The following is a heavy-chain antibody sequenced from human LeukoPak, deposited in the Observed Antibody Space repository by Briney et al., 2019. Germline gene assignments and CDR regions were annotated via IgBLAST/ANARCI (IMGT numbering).Heavy chain of an antibody. J-gene: IGHJ4*02. CDR3: AKGGRDTSKYYFDY. Sequence: TGGSLRLSCAASGFSFSYSGMHWVRQAPGKGLEWVAAVWFGESSQSYPDSVKGRFTISRDNSKNTVWLEMNSLRVEDTAVYYCAKGGRDTSKYYFDYWGQGTQVTVSS. CDR2: VWFGESSQ. CDR1: GFSFSYSG. V-gene: IGHV3-30*02. D-gene: IGHD1-26*01.